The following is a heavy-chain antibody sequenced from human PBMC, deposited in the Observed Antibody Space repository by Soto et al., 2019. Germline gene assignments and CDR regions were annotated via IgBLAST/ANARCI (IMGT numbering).Heavy chain of an antibody. J-gene: IGHJ6*02. V-gene: IGHV1-18*01. D-gene: IGHD3-10*01. CDR3: AREQTRYGSGSYYIGPYYYYGMDV. CDR1: GYTFTSYG. CDR2: INSYNGNT. Sequence: ASVKVSCKASGYTFTSYGISWVRQAPGQGLEWMGWINSYNGNTNYAQKLQGRVTMTTDTSTSTAYMELRSLRSEDTAVYYCAREQTRYGSGSYYIGPYYYYGMDVWGQGTTVTVSS.